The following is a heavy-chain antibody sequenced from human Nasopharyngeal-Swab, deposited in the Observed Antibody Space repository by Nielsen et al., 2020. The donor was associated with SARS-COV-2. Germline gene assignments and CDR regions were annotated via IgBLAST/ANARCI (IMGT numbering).Heavy chain of an antibody. D-gene: IGHD6-13*01. V-gene: IGHV4-61*02. CDR3: ARGEAALLNFDY. J-gene: IGHJ4*02. Sequence: SETLSLTCTVSGGSISSGSYYWSWIRQPAGKGLEWIGRIYTSGSTTYNPSLKSRVTISVDTSKNQFSLKLSSVTAADTAVYYCARGEAALLNFDYWGQGTLVTVSS. CDR2: IYTSGST. CDR1: GGSISSGSYY.